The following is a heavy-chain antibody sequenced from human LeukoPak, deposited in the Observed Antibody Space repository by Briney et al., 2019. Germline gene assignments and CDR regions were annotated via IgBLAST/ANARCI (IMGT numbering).Heavy chain of an antibody. Sequence: GALVKVSCKASGYTFTSYDINWVRQATGQGLEWMGWMNPNSGNTGYAQKFQGRVTITRNTSISTAYMELSSLRSEDTAVYYCARGFEITYDSSGYYKDSWFDPWGQGTLVTVSS. V-gene: IGHV1-8*03. CDR1: GYTFTSYD. CDR2: MNPNSGNT. J-gene: IGHJ5*02. CDR3: ARGFEITYDSSGYYKDSWFDP. D-gene: IGHD3-22*01.